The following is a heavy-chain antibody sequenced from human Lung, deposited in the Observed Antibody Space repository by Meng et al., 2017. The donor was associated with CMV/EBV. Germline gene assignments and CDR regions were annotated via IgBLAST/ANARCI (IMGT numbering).Heavy chain of an antibody. Sequence: QVQLRGTGPALVRPAEILSLTCAVSGDAITNHNWWAWVRQPPGKGLEWIGEIPHRGSSAYNPSLKSRVSMSIDKSKNQFSLKLTSVTAADTAVYHCLRRSGGSVWGQGTLVTVSS. CDR3: LRRSGGSV. CDR1: GDAITNHNW. J-gene: IGHJ1*01. V-gene: IGHV4-4*02. D-gene: IGHD3-10*01. CDR2: IPHRGSS.